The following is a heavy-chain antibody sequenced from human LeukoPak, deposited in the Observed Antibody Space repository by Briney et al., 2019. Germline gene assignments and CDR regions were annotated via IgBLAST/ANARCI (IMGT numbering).Heavy chain of an antibody. Sequence: ASVKVSCKASGFTFTSSAVQWVRQARGQRLEWMGWMNPNSGNTGYAQKFQGRVTMTRNTSISTAYMELSSLRSEDTAVYYCARGQARFGELSMDYWGQGTLVTVSS. V-gene: IGHV1-8*02. D-gene: IGHD3-10*01. CDR2: MNPNSGNT. CDR3: ARGQARFGELSMDY. CDR1: GFTFTSSA. J-gene: IGHJ4*02.